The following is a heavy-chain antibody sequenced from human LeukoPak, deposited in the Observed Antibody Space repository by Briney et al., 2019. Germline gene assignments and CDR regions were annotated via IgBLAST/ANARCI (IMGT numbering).Heavy chain of an antibody. D-gene: IGHD2-21*02. CDR2: IKQDGSEK. Sequence: GGSLRLSCAASGFTFSSYWMSWVRQAPGKGLEWVANIKQDGSEKYYVDSVKGRFTISRDNAKNSLYLQMNSLRAEDTAVYYCARGTALGPVYYFDYWGQGTLVTVSS. J-gene: IGHJ4*02. CDR3: ARGTALGPVYYFDY. CDR1: GFTFSSYW. V-gene: IGHV3-7*04.